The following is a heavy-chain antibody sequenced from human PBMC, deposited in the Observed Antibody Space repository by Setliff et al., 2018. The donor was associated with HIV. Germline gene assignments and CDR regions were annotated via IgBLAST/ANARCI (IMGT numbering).Heavy chain of an antibody. D-gene: IGHD6-19*01. Sequence: GASVKVSCKASGYSFARYGLSWVRQAPGQGLEWMGWISGFYGNTKYAQSFQDRVAMTTETATSTAYMEMRSLRSDDTAVYFCARVPYRSAWFSGGHDAFDIWGQGTMVTVSS. CDR3: ARVPYRSAWFSGGHDAFDI. CDR1: GYSFARYG. CDR2: ISGFYGNT. V-gene: IGHV1-18*01. J-gene: IGHJ3*02.